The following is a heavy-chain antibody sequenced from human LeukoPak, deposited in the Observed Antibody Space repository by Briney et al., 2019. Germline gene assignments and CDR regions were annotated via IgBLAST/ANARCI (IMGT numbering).Heavy chain of an antibody. CDR1: GNSLNNYH. D-gene: IGHD1-1*01. CDR3: GRDPTYRNYFDS. Sequence: ASVKVSCKASGNSLNNYHMHWVRQAPGLGLEWLGIIRPGGDGPSYAQKFQGRVTMTRDMSTSTVYMELSSLTSDDTAVYYCGRDPTYRNYFDSWGQGTLVTVSS. V-gene: IGHV1-46*02. CDR2: IRPGGDGP. J-gene: IGHJ4*02.